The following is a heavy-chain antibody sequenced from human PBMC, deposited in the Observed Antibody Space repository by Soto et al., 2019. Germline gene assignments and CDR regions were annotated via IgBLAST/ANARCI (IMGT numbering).Heavy chain of an antibody. D-gene: IGHD3-10*01. CDR1: VDSVSSNDAT. CDR3: ARDSRVRMRGIMRGIVGMDV. CDR2: TYYRSKWYI. Sequence: SQTLSLSCAISVDSVSSNDATWDWIRQSPSRGLEWLGRTYYRSKWYIDYAVSVKSRITINPDPSNNQLSLQLNSVTPEDTAVYYCARDSRVRMRGIMRGIVGMDVWGQGTAVTVS. V-gene: IGHV6-1*01. J-gene: IGHJ6*02.